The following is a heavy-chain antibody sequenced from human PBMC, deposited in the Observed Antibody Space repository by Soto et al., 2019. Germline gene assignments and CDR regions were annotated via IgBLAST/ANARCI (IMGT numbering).Heavy chain of an antibody. CDR3: AKNQGVELVPLATVDWFDP. D-gene: IGHD1-26*01. Sequence: PGVSLRLSRAASGFIFENFGMSWVRQAPGKGLEWISSISGSGFKKYYADSVKGRFTISRDNSKSTVYLELNNLSAEDTAVYHCAKNQGVELVPLATVDWFDPWGQGSVVTVSS. J-gene: IGHJ5*02. CDR1: GFIFENFG. CDR2: ISGSGFKK. V-gene: IGHV3-23*01.